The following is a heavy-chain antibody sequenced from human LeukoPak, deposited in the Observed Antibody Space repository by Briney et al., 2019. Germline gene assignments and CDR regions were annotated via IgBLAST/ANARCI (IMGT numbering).Heavy chain of an antibody. Sequence: PGGSLRLSCAASGFTFSSYWMSWVRQAPGKGLEWVANIKQDGSEKYYVDSVKGRFTICRDNAKNSLYLQMNSLRAEDTAVYYCAREMRRPRFDPWGQGTLVTVTS. J-gene: IGHJ5*02. CDR2: IKQDGSEK. CDR3: AREMRRPRFDP. CDR1: GFTFSSYW. V-gene: IGHV3-7*01.